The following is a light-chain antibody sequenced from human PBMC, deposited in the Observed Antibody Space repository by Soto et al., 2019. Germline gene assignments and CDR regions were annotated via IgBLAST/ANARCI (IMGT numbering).Light chain of an antibody. CDR2: DVS. J-gene: IGLJ2*01. CDR1: SSDVGGYNY. CDR3: SSYTSSSTLLVV. V-gene: IGLV2-14*01. Sequence: QSALTQSASVSGSPGQSITISCTGTSSDVGGYNYVSWYQQHPGKAPKLMIYDVSNRPSGVSNRFSGSKSGNTASLTISGLQAEDEADYYCSSYTSSSTLLVVFGGGTQLTVL.